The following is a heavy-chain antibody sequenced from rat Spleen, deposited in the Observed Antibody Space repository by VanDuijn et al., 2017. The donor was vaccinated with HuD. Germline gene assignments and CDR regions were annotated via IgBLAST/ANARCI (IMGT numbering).Heavy chain of an antibody. D-gene: IGHD1-5*01. V-gene: IGHV2-30*01. Sequence: VQLKESGPGLVQPSQTLSLTCTVSGFSLTSYNVHWLRQSTGKGLEWLGLIWTGGNTGYNSALKSRLTFSRDTSKRQVFLKIKRQPTEPIATYFCTREEYNPYLFDYRDQGVLVTVSS. CDR1: GFSLTSYN. CDR2: IWTGGNT. J-gene: IGHJ2*01. CDR3: TREEYNPYLFDY.